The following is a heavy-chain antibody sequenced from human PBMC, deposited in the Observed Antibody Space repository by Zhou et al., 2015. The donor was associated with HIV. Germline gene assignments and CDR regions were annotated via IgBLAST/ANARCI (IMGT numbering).Heavy chain of an antibody. CDR1: GYTFTSYY. Sequence: QVQLVQSGAEVKKPGASVKVSCKASGYTFTSYYMHWVRQAPGQGLEWMGIINPSGGSTNYAQKFQGRVTITADESTSTAYMELSSLRSEDTAVYYCARGAAAGTGPDYWGQGTLVTVSS. J-gene: IGHJ4*02. CDR2: INPSGGST. D-gene: IGHD6-13*01. V-gene: IGHV1-46*01. CDR3: ARGAAAGTGPDY.